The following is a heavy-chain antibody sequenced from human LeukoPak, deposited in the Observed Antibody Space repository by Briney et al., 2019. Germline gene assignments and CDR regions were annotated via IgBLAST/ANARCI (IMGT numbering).Heavy chain of an antibody. V-gene: IGHV3-21*01. CDR1: GFTFSSYS. D-gene: IGHD2-8*02. Sequence: GGSLRLSCAASGFTFSSYSMNWVRQAPGKGLEWVSSISSSSSYIYYADSVKGRFTISRDNAKNSLYLQIDSLRDEDTAVYYCARQQYWDPQCTGGVCPPPYYYMDVWGKGTTVTVSS. CDR2: ISSSSSYI. CDR3: ARQQYWDPQCTGGVCPPPYYYMDV. J-gene: IGHJ6*03.